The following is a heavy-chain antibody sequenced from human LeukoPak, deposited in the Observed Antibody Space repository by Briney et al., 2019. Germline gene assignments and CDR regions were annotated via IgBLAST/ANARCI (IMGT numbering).Heavy chain of an antibody. CDR1: AGSISSSSYY. Sequence: PSETLSLTCTVSAGSISSSSYYWGWIRQPPGKGLEWIGIFYYSGSTYYNPSLKSRLTISVDTSKNQFSLKLSSVTATDTAVYYCARRGYCSSTSCYEYWFDPWGQGTLVTVSS. V-gene: IGHV4-39*01. J-gene: IGHJ5*02. D-gene: IGHD2-2*01. CDR2: FYYSGST. CDR3: ARRGYCSSTSCYEYWFDP.